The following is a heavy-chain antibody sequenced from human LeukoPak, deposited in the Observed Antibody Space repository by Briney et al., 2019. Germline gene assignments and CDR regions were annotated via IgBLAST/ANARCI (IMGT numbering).Heavy chain of an antibody. D-gene: IGHD2-15*01. CDR3: AREASYCSGGSCSPYYYGMDV. CDR2: INPSGGST. CDR1: GYTFTSYY. J-gene: IGHJ6*02. V-gene: IGHV1-46*01. Sequence: ASVKVSCKASGYTFTSYYMHWVRQAPGQGLEWMGIINPSGGSTSYAQKFQGRVTMTRDTSTSTVYMELSSLRSEDTAVYYCAREASYCSGGSCSPYYYGMDVWGQGTTVTVSS.